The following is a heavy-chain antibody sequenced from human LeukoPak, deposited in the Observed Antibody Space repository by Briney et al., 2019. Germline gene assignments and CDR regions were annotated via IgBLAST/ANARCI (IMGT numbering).Heavy chain of an antibody. Sequence: SETLSLTCTVSGYSISSGYYWGWIRPPPGKGLEWIGSIYHSGSTYYNPSLKSLVTISVDTSKNQFSLKLSSVTAADTAVYYCARDSTYCSSTSCYKDFDYWGQGTLVTVSS. CDR3: ARDSTYCSSTSCYKDFDY. D-gene: IGHD2-2*02. CDR1: GYSISSGYY. CDR2: IYHSGST. V-gene: IGHV4-38-2*02. J-gene: IGHJ4*02.